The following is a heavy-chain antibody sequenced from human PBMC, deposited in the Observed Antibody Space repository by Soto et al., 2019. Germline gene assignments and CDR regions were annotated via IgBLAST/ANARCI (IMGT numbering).Heavy chain of an antibody. CDR2: ISSSSSYT. CDR1: GFTFSDYY. V-gene: IGHV3-11*06. J-gene: IGHJ4*02. Sequence: GGSLRLSCAASGFTFSDYYMSWIRQAPGKGLEWVSYISSSSSYTNYADPVKGRFTISRDNAKNSLYLQMNSLRAEDTAVYYCARHPPGDYVYFDYWGQGTLVTVSS. D-gene: IGHD4-17*01. CDR3: ARHPPGDYVYFDY.